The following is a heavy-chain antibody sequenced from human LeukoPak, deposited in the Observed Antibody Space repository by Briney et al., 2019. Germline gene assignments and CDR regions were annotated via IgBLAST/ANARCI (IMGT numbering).Heavy chain of an antibody. CDR1: GGSINSSSYY. V-gene: IGHV4-39*01. J-gene: IGHJ4*02. D-gene: IGHD5-24*01. CDR3: ARHRSKWLQSSFDY. CDR2: IFYSGNT. Sequence: SETLSLTCTVSGGSINSSSYYWGWIRQPPGKGLEWIGSIFYSGNTYDNPSLKSRVTISVDTSKNQFSLKLNSVTAADTAVYYCARHRSKWLQSSFDYWGQGTLVAVSS.